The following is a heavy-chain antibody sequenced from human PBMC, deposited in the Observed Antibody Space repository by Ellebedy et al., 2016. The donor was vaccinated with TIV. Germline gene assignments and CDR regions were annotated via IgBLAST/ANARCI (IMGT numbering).Heavy chain of an antibody. CDR3: ARALAASGKVTYHYGLDL. V-gene: IGHV4-4*07. Sequence: SETLSLXXTVSGGSISGYYWSWIRQPAGKGLEWIGRIYASGSTDYNPSLKGRATISADTSKNQFSLNLRSVTAADTASYFCARALAASGKVTYHYGLDLWGQGTTVIVSS. J-gene: IGHJ6*02. CDR2: IYASGST. CDR1: GGSISGYY. D-gene: IGHD6-13*01.